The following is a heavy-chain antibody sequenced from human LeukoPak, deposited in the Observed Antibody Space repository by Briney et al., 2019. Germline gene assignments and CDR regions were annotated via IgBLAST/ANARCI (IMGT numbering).Heavy chain of an antibody. V-gene: IGHV5-51*01. Sequence: LGESLKISCKGSGYSFTTYWIGWVRQMPGKGLEWMGIIYPGDSDTRYSPSFQGQVTISADKSISTAYLQWSSLKASDTAIYYCAGRALPSSSPDYWGQGTLVTVSS. CDR1: GYSFTTYW. D-gene: IGHD6-13*01. CDR3: AGRALPSSSPDY. J-gene: IGHJ4*02. CDR2: IYPGDSDT.